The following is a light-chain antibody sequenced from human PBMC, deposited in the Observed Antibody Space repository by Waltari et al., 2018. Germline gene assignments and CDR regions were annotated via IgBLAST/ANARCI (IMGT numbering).Light chain of an antibody. CDR2: DVS. Sequence: PGEGATLSCRASQSFSRNNTLAWFQHKPGRPPRLLIYDVSGRPTGISDRFSGSGSGTDFTLTISRLEPEDFAVYYCQQYGASPWTFGQGTKLEIK. J-gene: IGKJ2*01. V-gene: IGKV3-20*01. CDR3: QQYGASPWT. CDR1: QSFSRNN.